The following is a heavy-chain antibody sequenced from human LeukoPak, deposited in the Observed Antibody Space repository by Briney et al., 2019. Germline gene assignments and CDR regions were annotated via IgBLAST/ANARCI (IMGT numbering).Heavy chain of an antibody. CDR2: ISSGGSTI. Sequence: GGSLRLSCSASVFTFSSYEMNWVRQAPGKGLEWVSYISSGGSTIHYADSVKGRFTISRDNAKKSLYLQMTSLRADDTAVYYCARFGPIVGAHDNFDIWGQGTMVPVSS. J-gene: IGHJ3*02. CDR3: ARFGPIVGAHDNFDI. D-gene: IGHD1-26*01. V-gene: IGHV3-48*03. CDR1: VFTFSSYE.